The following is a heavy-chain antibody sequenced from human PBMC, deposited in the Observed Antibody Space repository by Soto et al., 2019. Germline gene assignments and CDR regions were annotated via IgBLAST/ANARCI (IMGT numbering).Heavy chain of an antibody. CDR2: INPATGAA. D-gene: IGHD3-3*01. Sequence: QLHLVQSGAVVKKPGASVTVSCSASGYPVTAYYMHWVRQAPGRGLEWMGGINPATGAAKYTQTFPGRVTITRDTSTSTVFMELSGLTSVDTAVFYCARGGGVGVAGSAAFDMWGQGTLVTVSS. V-gene: IGHV1-2*02. CDR1: GYPVTAYY. J-gene: IGHJ3*02. CDR3: ARGGGVGVAGSAAFDM.